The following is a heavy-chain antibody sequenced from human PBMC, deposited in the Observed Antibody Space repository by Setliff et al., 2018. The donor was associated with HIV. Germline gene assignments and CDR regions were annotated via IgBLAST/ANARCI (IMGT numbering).Heavy chain of an antibody. CDR2: MNPNSGNT. V-gene: IGHV1-8*03. CDR1: GYTFTNYD. D-gene: IGHD2-8*01. CDR3: ASGSGYCNKGDCYIGVHRTPDKYYFDS. J-gene: IGHJ4*02. Sequence: ASVKVSCKASGYTFTNYDINWVRQAPGQGLEWMGWMNPNSGNTGYAQKFQGRLTITTDQIMTTAYMELTSLRSEDTAVYYCASGSGYCNKGDCYIGVHRTPDKYYFDSWGQGTLVTVSS.